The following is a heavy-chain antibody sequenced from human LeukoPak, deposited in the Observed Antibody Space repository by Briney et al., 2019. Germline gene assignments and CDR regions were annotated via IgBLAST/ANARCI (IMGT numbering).Heavy chain of an antibody. CDR2: IIPIFGTA. CDR1: GGTFSSYA. J-gene: IGHJ6*03. Sequence: SVKVSCKASGGTFSSYAISWVRQAPGQGLEWMGGIIPIFGTANYAQKFQGRVTITADESTSTAYMELSSLRSEDTAVYYCAREEGSGGSGISNYYYYMDVGGKGTTVTVSS. D-gene: IGHD3-10*01. CDR3: AREEGSGGSGISNYYYYMDV. V-gene: IGHV1-69*01.